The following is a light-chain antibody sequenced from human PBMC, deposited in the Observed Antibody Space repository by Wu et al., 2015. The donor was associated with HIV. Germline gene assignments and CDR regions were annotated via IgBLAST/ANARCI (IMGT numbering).Light chain of an antibody. J-gene: IGKJ2*01. V-gene: IGKV1-13*02. CDR2: DAS. Sequence: AIQLTQSPSSLFASVGDRVTITCRASQVISNALAWYQQKPGKAPKLLIYDASNLEGGVPSRFSGSGSGINFTLTISCLQPEDFATYYCQQFNSNPLTFGQGTKLQIE. CDR3: QQFNSNPLT. CDR1: QVISNA.